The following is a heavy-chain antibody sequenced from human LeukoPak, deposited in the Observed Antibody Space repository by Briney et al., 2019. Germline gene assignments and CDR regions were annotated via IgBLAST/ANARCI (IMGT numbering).Heavy chain of an antibody. D-gene: IGHD3-16*01. Sequence: GGSLRLSCAASGFTFTSSRMLWVRQTPGKGLVWVSNINTDGSSTNYADSVKGRFTISRDNAKNTLFLQMNSLRAEDTAIYYCVRSWGEDYWGQGTLVTVSS. V-gene: IGHV3-74*01. CDR3: VRSWGEDY. CDR1: GFTFTSSR. J-gene: IGHJ4*02. CDR2: INTDGSST.